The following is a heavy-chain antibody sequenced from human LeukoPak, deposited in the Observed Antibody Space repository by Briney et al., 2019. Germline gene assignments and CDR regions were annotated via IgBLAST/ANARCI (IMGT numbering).Heavy chain of an antibody. Sequence: TGGSLRLSYSASGFTFSSYPMHWVRQAPGEGLEYVSAINDRGDDTYYADSVKGRFTISRDNSKNSLYLQMSSLRAEDTAVYYCVRAFRFDSGAYYYVDWGQGTLVTVSS. CDR3: VRAFRFDSGAYYYVD. J-gene: IGHJ4*02. D-gene: IGHD3-22*01. CDR2: INDRGDDT. CDR1: GFTFSSYP. V-gene: IGHV3-64D*09.